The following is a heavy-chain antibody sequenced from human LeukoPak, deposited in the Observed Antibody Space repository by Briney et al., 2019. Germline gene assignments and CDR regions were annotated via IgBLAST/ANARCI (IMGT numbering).Heavy chain of an antibody. CDR1: GGSISNYY. CDR2: IYTSGST. D-gene: IGHD2-2*01. V-gene: IGHV4-4*07. Sequence: SETLSLTCTVSGGSISNYYWSWIRQPPGKGLEWIGSIYTSGSTNYNPSLKNRVTMSIDTSNNQFSLKLSSVTAADTAVYYCARGCSSNSCYLRMDVWGQGTTVTVSS. CDR3: ARGCSSNSCYLRMDV. J-gene: IGHJ6*02.